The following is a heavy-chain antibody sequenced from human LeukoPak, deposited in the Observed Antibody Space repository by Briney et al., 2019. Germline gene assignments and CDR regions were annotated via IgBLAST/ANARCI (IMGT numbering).Heavy chain of an antibody. CDR3: ARTGVSGSYLY. Sequence: SETLSLTCAVSGYSISSGYYWGWIRQPPGKGLEWIGSIYHSGSTYYNPSHKSRVTISVDTSKNQFSLKLSSVTAADTAVYYCARTGVSGSYLYWGQGTLVTVSS. CDR1: GYSISSGYY. V-gene: IGHV4-38-2*01. D-gene: IGHD1-26*01. CDR2: IYHSGST. J-gene: IGHJ4*02.